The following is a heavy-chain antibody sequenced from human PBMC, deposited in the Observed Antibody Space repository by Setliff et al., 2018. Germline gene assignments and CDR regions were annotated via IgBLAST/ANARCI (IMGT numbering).Heavy chain of an antibody. CDR3: ARASFSGTYPPFGFDY. CDR2: VFASGTT. V-gene: IGHV4-4*08. J-gene: IGHJ4*02. CDR1: DGSISDYY. Sequence: SETLSLTCTVSDGSISDYYWGWIRQSPGNGLEWIGYVFASGTTNYNPSLKSRVTISVDTSKSLFSLGLTSVTAADTAVYFCARASFSGTYPPFGFDYWGQGTLVTVSS. D-gene: IGHD1-26*01.